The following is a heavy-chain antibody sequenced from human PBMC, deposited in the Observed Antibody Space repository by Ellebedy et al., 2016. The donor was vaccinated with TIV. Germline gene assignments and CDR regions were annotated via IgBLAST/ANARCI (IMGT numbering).Heavy chain of an antibody. CDR3: ARARSSGWLHTPDY. J-gene: IGHJ4*02. CDR1: GYTFTSYF. CDR2: INPSVGST. V-gene: IGHV1-46*04. Sequence: AASVKVSCKASGYTFTSYFMHWVRQAPGQGLVRMGIINPSVGSTTYAQKLLGRVTMTRDTSTSTVYMELSSLRSEDTAVYYCARARSSGWLHTPDYWGQGTLVTVSS. D-gene: IGHD6-19*01.